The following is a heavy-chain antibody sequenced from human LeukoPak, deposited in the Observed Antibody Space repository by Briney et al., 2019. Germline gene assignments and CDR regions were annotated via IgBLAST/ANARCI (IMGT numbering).Heavy chain of an antibody. Sequence: PSETLSLTCTVSGGSISSYYWSWIRQPPGKGLEWIGYIYYSGSTNYNPSLKSRVTISVDTSKNQFSLRLSSVTAADTAVYHCARLGSGYVSDDFDIWGQGTMVTVSS. CDR2: IYYSGST. V-gene: IGHV4-59*08. J-gene: IGHJ3*02. CDR1: GGSISSYY. D-gene: IGHD5-12*01. CDR3: ARLGSGYVSDDFDI.